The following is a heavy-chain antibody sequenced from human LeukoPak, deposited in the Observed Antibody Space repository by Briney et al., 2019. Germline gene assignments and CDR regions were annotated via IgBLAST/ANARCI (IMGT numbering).Heavy chain of an antibody. CDR3: AREGGFYRPLDY. Sequence: SETLSLTCTVSGGSISSYYWSWIRQSPGKGLEYIGYIYSSGSTNYNPSLNSRVTISLDTSKNQFSLKLSSVTAADTAVYYCAREGGFYRPLDYSGQGTLVTVSS. J-gene: IGHJ4*02. CDR2: IYSSGST. CDR1: GGSISSYY. V-gene: IGHV4-59*01. D-gene: IGHD3-3*01.